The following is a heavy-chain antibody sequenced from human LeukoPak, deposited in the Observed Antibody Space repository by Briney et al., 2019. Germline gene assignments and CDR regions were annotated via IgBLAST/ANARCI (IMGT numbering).Heavy chain of an antibody. V-gene: IGHV3-30*18. CDR1: GFTFSSYG. CDR2: ISYDGSNK. CDR3: AKDFYQRKQRANYYYYGMDV. J-gene: IGHJ6*02. D-gene: IGHD1-26*01. Sequence: GGSLRLSCAASGFTFSSYGMHWVRQAPGKGLEWVAVISYDGSNKYYADSVKGRFTISRDNSKNTLYLQMNSLRAEDTAVYYCAKDFYQRKQRANYYYYGMDVWGQGTTVTVSS.